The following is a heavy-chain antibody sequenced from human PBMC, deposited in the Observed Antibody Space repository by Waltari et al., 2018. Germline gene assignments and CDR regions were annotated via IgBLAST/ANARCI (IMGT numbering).Heavy chain of an antibody. CDR3: ARGRPLWLLYYFDY. CDR1: GGSFSGYY. J-gene: IGHJ4*02. Sequence: QVQLQQWGAGLLKPSETLSLTCAVYGGSFSGYYWSWIRQPPGKGLEWIGEINHSGSTNYSPSLKSRVTISVDTSKNQFSLKLSSVTAADTAVYYCARGRPLWLLYYFDYWGQGTLVTVSS. D-gene: IGHD5-18*01. V-gene: IGHV4-34*01. CDR2: INHSGST.